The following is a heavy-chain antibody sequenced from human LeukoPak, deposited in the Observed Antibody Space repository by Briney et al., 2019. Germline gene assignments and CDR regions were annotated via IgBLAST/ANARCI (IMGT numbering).Heavy chain of an antibody. CDR3: AKDTSIGRYCTNGVCSPFDY. Sequence: GGSLRLSCAGSGFTFSSYAMSWVRQAPGKGLEWVSAISDTGATISRSTLYLQMNSLRAEDTALYYCAKDTSIGRYCTNGVCSPFDYWGQGTLVTVSS. CDR2: ISDTGATI. CDR1: GFTFSSYA. J-gene: IGHJ4*02. V-gene: IGHV3-23*01. D-gene: IGHD2-8*01.